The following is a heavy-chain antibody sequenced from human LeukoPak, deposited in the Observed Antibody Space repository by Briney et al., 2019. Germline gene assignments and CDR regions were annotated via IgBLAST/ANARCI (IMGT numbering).Heavy chain of an antibody. J-gene: IGHJ4*02. D-gene: IGHD1-14*01. CDR1: GFTFSGYA. Sequence: GGSLRLSCAASGFTFSGYAMSWVRQAPGKGLEWVSAIRNSGGSAYYADSVKGRFTISRDNSKNTLYLQMNSLRAEDTAVYYCAKAMESTITDLDYWGQGTLVTVSS. CDR3: AKAMESTITDLDY. CDR2: IRNSGGSA. V-gene: IGHV3-23*01.